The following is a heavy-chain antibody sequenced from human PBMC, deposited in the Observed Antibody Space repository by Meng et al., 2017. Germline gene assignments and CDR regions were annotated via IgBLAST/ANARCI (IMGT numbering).Heavy chain of an antibody. Sequence: QGSLEGPGPGLVRPSDTLSLTCPVSGGSVGSGNYYWSWIRQPPGKGLEWIGYIVYSGSTTYNPSLKTRVTISVDTSKNQFSLKLTSVTAADTAVYFCARDVGGDYETLFDYWGQGTLVTVSS. D-gene: IGHD4-17*01. V-gene: IGHV4-61*01. CDR1: GGSVGSGNYY. CDR3: ARDVGGDYETLFDY. CDR2: IVYSGST. J-gene: IGHJ4*02.